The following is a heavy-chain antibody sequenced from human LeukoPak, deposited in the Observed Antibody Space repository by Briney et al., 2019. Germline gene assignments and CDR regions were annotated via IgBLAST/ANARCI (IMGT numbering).Heavy chain of an antibody. CDR1: GGPTSNTSYY. CDR3: ASHSSYVSPFRS. D-gene: IGHD3-10*02. Sequence: SETLSLTCTVSGGPTSNTSYYWGWIRQPPGKGLEWIGSIYYSGSTYYNPSLKSRVTISVDTSKNQFSLKLSSVTAADTAVYYCASHSSYVSPFRSWGRGPLVTVSP. V-gene: IGHV4-39*01. CDR2: IYYSGST. J-gene: IGHJ5*02.